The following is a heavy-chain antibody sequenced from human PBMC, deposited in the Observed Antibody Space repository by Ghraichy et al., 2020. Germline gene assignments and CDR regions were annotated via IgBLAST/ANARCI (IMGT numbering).Heavy chain of an antibody. CDR2: IRSKAYGGTT. CDR3: TSDYGDYVGGEDYYYGMDV. V-gene: IGHV3-49*04. D-gene: IGHD4-17*01. Sequence: GESLNISCTASGFTFGDYAMSWVRQAPGKGLEWVGFIRSKAYGGTTEYAASVKGRFTISRDDSKSIAYLQMNSLKTEDTAVYYCTSDYGDYVGGEDYYYGMDVWGQGTTVTVSS. J-gene: IGHJ6*02. CDR1: GFTFGDYA.